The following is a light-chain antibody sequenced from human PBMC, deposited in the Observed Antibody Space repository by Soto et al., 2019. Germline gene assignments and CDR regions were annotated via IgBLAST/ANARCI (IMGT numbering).Light chain of an antibody. CDR1: SSDIGDYNS. V-gene: IGLV2-14*03. Sequence: QSALTQPASVSGSPGQSITISCTGTSSDIGDYNSVSWYQQHPGKAPKLIIYEVSHRPSGVSNRFSGSKSGNTASLTISGLQADDEADYYCGSYTSSSTLIFGGGTKLTVL. CDR2: EVS. J-gene: IGLJ2*01. CDR3: GSYTSSSTLI.